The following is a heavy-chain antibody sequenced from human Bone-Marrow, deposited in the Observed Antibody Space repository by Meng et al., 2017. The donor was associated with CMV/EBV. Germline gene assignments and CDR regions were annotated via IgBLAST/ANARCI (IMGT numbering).Heavy chain of an antibody. J-gene: IGHJ4*02. CDR2: INPSGGRT. CDR1: TSYY. V-gene: IGHV1-46*01. D-gene: IGHD2-21*01. CDR3: ARQALEYCGGDCYRSEYYFDY. Sequence: TSYYIHWVRQTPRHGLEWMGFINPSGGRTSYKHSLQGRVSMTRDTSTRTIYLDLTSLGSEDTAVYYCARQALEYCGGDCYRSEYYFDYWGQGTLVTVSS.